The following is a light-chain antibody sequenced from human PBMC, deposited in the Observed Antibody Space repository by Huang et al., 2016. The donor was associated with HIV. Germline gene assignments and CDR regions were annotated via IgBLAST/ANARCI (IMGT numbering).Light chain of an antibody. Sequence: DIQMTQSPSSLSASVGDRVTITCRASQDIRNSLAWYQHKPGEAPKLLLYAACTLGSGVPSRFSGSGSGTDYTLTISSLQPEDFATYYCQQYYTIRAFGQGTKVEIK. CDR3: QQYYTIRA. J-gene: IGKJ1*01. CDR1: QDIRNS. CDR2: AAC. V-gene: IGKV1-NL1*01.